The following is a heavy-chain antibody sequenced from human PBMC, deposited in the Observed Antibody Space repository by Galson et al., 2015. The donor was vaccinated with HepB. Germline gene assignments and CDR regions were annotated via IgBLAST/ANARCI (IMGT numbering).Heavy chain of an antibody. V-gene: IGHV6-1*01. Sequence: CAISGDSVSSNSAAWNWIRQSPSRGLEWLGRTYYRSKWYNEYALFVKSRISFNPDTSKNQFSLHLSSVTPEDTAVYYCARAEYHGSGRDDYWGQGTLITVSS. D-gene: IGHD3-10*01. CDR2: TYYRSKWYN. CDR1: GDSVSSNSAA. J-gene: IGHJ4*02. CDR3: ARAEYHGSGRDDY.